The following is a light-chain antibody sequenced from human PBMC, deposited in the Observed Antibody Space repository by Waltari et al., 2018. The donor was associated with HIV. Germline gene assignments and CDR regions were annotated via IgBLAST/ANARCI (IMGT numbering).Light chain of an antibody. CDR3: ASYAGRNNLV. CDR2: EVY. J-gene: IGLJ2*01. Sequence: QSALTQPPSASASPGRSVTIPCTGTSRDAGGYNDVDWYKQHPGEAPKVVIFEVYTRPSGVPDRLSGSKSGNTASLTVSGLQADDEATYYCASYAGRNNLVFGGGTKLTVL. CDR1: SRDAGGYND. V-gene: IGLV2-8*01.